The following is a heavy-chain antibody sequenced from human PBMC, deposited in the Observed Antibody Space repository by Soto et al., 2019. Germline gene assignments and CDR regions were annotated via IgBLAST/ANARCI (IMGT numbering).Heavy chain of an antibody. CDR2: IWYDGSNK. CDR1: GFTFSSYG. V-gene: IGHV3-33*06. CDR3: AKDLGSAPWYYYYGMDV. Sequence: GGSLRLACSASGFTFSSYGMHWVRQAPGKGLEWVAVIWYDGSNKYYADSVKGRFTISRDNSKNTLYLQMNSLRAEDTAVYYCAKDLGSAPWYYYYGMDVWGQGTTVTVSS. J-gene: IGHJ6*02.